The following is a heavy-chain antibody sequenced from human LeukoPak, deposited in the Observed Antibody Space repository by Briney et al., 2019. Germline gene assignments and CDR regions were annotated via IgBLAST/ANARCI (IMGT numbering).Heavy chain of an antibody. J-gene: IGHJ4*02. CDR3: ARQGPTWPFDY. CDR1: GDSVSSNSAA. Sequence: SQTLSLTCAISGDSVSSNSAAWNWLRQSPSRGLEWLGRTYYRSKWYSDYAVSVKSRITINPDTSKNHFSLQLNSVTPEDTAVYYCARQGPTWPFDYWGQGTLVTVSS. CDR2: TYYRSKWYS. D-gene: IGHD5-24*01. V-gene: IGHV6-1*01.